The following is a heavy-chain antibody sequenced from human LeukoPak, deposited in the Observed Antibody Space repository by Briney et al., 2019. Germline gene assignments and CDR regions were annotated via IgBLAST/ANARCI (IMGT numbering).Heavy chain of an antibody. V-gene: IGHV3-9*01. J-gene: IGHJ4*02. CDR2: ISWNSGSI. Sequence: GRSLRLSCAASGFTFDDYAMHWVRQAPGKGLEWVSGISWNSGSIGYADSVKGRFTISRDNAKNSLYLQMNSLRAEDTAVYYCARAGTTAPTFDYWGQATLVTVSS. CDR1: GFTFDDYA. D-gene: IGHD4-17*01. CDR3: ARAGTTAPTFDY.